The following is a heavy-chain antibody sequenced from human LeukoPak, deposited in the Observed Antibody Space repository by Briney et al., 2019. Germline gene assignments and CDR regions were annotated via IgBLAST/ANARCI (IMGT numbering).Heavy chain of an antibody. V-gene: IGHV4-39*01. CDR1: GGSISSSSYY. CDR3: ARLPHDFWNVQGAFDI. D-gene: IGHD3-3*01. Sequence: SETLSLTCTVSGGSISSSSYYWGWIRQPPGKGLEWIGSIYYSGSTYYNPSLKSRVTISVDTSKNQFSLKLSSVTAADTAVYYCARLPHDFWNVQGAFDIWGQGTIVTVSS. CDR2: IYYSGST. J-gene: IGHJ3*02.